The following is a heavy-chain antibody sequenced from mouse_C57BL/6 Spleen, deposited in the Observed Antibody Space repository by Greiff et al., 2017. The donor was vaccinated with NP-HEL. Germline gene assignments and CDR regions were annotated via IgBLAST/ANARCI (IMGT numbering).Heavy chain of an antibody. D-gene: IGHD3-2*02. Sequence: QVQLKESGPELVKPGASVKISCKASGYAFSSSWMNWVKQRPGKGLEWIGRIYPGDGDTNYNGKFKGKATLTADKSSSTAYMQLSSLTSEDSAVYFCALDSSGVFAYWGQGTLVTVSA. CDR1: GYAFSSSW. J-gene: IGHJ3*01. V-gene: IGHV1-82*01. CDR2: IYPGDGDT. CDR3: ALDSSGVFAY.